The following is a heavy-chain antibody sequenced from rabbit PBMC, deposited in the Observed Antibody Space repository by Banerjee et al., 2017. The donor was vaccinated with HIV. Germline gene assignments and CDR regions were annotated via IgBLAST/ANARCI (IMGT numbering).Heavy chain of an antibody. J-gene: IGHJ4*01. Sequence: QQQLVESGGDLVKPEGSLTLTCTASGLDFSSSYWICWVRQAPGKGLEWIACIYAGSSGSTYYASWAKGRFTISRTSSTTVTLQMTSLTAADTATYFCARDRDTGTVYYFDLWGPGTLVTV. CDR2: IYAGSSGST. D-gene: IGHD7-1*01. CDR1: GLDFSSSYW. V-gene: IGHV1S45*01. CDR3: ARDRDTGTVYYFDL.